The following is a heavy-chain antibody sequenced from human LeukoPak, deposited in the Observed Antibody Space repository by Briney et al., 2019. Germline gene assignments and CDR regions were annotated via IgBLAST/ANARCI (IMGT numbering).Heavy chain of an antibody. Sequence: GGSLRLSCAASGFIFSDYYMSWIRQAPGKGLEWVSYISSSGSTIYYTDSVKGRFTISRDNAKKSLYLQMNSLRAEDTAVYYCARSLSGTYRIFDYWGQGTLVTVSS. V-gene: IGHV3-11*01. J-gene: IGHJ4*02. CDR2: ISSSGSTI. CDR3: ARSLSGTYRIFDY. D-gene: IGHD1-26*01. CDR1: GFIFSDYY.